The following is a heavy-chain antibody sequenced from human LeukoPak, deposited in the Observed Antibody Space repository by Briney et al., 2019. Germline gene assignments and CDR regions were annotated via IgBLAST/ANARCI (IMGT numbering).Heavy chain of an antibody. J-gene: IGHJ1*01. Sequence: GGSLRLSCAASGFTFASYAMAWVRQAPGKGLEWVSDITNSGRVHYADSVKGRFTISRDDNKSTLYLQLNDLRVEDTAIYFCARQLTEHFYHWGQGAQVTVSS. D-gene: IGHD3-3*02. CDR3: ARQLTEHFYH. CDR1: GFTFASYA. CDR2: ITNSGRV. V-gene: IGHV3-23*05.